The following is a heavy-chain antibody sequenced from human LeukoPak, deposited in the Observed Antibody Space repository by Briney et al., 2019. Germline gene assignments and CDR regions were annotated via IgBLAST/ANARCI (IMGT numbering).Heavy chain of an antibody. J-gene: IGHJ5*01. D-gene: IGHD4-23*01. CDR2: IKTKTDGGRT. Sequence: GGSLRLSCAVSGFTSSNAWMNWVRQAPGKGLEWVGRIKTKTDGGRTDYAAPVKGRFIISRDDSKNTLYLQMNSLKTEDTGVYYCTCSLGYGGNSWYDSWGQGTLVTVSS. V-gene: IGHV3-15*07. CDR1: GFTSSNAW. CDR3: TCSLGYGGNSWYDS.